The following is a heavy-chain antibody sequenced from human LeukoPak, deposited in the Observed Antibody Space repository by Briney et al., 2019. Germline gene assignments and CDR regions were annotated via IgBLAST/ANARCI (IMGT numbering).Heavy chain of an antibody. CDR3: AGMPIVGATTFDY. CDR1: GGSISSSSYY. V-gene: IGHV4-39*01. CDR2: IYYSGST. D-gene: IGHD1-26*01. Sequence: PSETLSLTCTVSGGSISSSSYYWGWIRQPPGKGLEWIGSIYYSGSTYYNPSLKSRVTISVDTSKNQFSLKLSSVTAADTAVYYCAGMPIVGATTFDYWGQGTLVTVSS. J-gene: IGHJ4*02.